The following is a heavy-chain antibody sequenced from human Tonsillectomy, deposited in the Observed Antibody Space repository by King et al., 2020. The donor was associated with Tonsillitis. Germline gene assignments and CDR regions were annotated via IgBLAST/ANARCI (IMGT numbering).Heavy chain of an antibody. CDR1: GFTFNSYG. D-gene: IGHD2-8*02. Sequence: VQLVEAGGGVIQPGRSLRLSCAASGFTFNSYGMHWGLQDPGKGLEWVAVIWYNGGNTYYVDSVKGRFTISRDNSKNKLCVQMDSLRAEDTAVYYCARDCTDYYYMDVWGKGTTVTFSS. J-gene: IGHJ6*03. CDR3: ARDCTDYYYMDV. V-gene: IGHV3-33*08. CDR2: IWYNGGNT.